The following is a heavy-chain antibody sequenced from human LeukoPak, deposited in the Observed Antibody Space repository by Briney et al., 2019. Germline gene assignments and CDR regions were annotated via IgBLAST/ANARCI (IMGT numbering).Heavy chain of an antibody. CDR2: IIPILGIA. CDR1: GGTFSSYT. D-gene: IGHD3-3*01. V-gene: IGHV1-69*02. Sequence: GASVKVSCKASGGTFSSYTISWVRQAPGQGLEWMGRIIPILGIANYAQKFQGRVTITADKSTSTAYMELSSLRSEHTAVYYCARVRYYDFWSDNWFDPWGQGTLVTVSS. J-gene: IGHJ5*02. CDR3: ARVRYYDFWSDNWFDP.